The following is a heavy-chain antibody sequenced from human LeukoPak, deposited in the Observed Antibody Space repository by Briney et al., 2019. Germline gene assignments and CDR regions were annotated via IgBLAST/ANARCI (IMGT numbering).Heavy chain of an antibody. D-gene: IGHD3-3*01. CDR2: ISAYNGNT. CDR3: ARATAGPFWSGYSTGPFDY. CDR1: GYTFTDYY. V-gene: IGHV1-18*04. Sequence: ASVKVSCKASGYTFTDYYMHWVRQAPGQGLEWMGWISAYNGNTNYAQKLQGRVTMTTDTSTSTAYMELRSLRSDDTAVYYCARATAGPFWSGYSTGPFDYWGQGTLVTVSS. J-gene: IGHJ4*02.